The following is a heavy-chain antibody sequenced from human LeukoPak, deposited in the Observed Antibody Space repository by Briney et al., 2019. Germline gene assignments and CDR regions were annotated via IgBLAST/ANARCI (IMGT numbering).Heavy chain of an antibody. V-gene: IGHV4-34*01. CDR1: GGSFSGNY. D-gene: IGHD5-18*01. CDR3: AKPGDTAMGFDY. J-gene: IGHJ4*02. Sequence: SETLSLTWAVYGGSFSGNYWSWIRQPPGKGLKWIGEINHSGSTNYNPSLKSRVTISVDTSKNQFSLKLSSVTAADTAVYYCAKPGDTAMGFDYWGQGTLVTVSS. CDR2: INHSGST.